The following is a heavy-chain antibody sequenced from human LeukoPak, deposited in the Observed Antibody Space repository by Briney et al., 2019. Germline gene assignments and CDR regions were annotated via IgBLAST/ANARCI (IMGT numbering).Heavy chain of an antibody. CDR3: ARGFGELETFDY. CDR2: IYYSGST. CDR1: GGSIRSYY. Sequence: SETLSLTCTVSGGSIRSYYWSWIRQPPGKGLEWIGYIYYSGSTNYNPSLKSRVTISVDTSKNQFSLRLSSVTAADTAVYYCARGFGELETFDYWGQGTLVTVSS. J-gene: IGHJ4*02. V-gene: IGHV4-59*01. D-gene: IGHD3-10*01.